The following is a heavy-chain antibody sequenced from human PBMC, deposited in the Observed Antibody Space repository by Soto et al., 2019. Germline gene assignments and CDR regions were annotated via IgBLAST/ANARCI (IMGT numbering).Heavy chain of an antibody. Sequence: SVNVSCKASGGTFSSYSISWVRQAPGQGLEWMGGIIPIFGTANYAQKFQGRVTITADESTSTAYMELSSLRSEDTAVYYCARGLGSRQQLADHDAFDIWGQGTMVTVSS. J-gene: IGHJ3*02. D-gene: IGHD6-13*01. CDR2: IIPIFGTA. CDR1: GGTFSSYS. CDR3: ARGLGSRQQLADHDAFDI. V-gene: IGHV1-69*13.